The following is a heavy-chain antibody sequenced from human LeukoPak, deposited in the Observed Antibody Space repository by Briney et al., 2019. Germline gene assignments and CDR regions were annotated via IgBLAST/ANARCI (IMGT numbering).Heavy chain of an antibody. CDR3: ARDPASDTAMGVC. CDR1: GYTFTGYY. D-gene: IGHD5-18*01. Sequence: ASVKVFCKASGYTFTGYYMHWVRQAPGQGLEWMGWINPNSGGTNYAQKFQGRVTMTRDTSISTAYMELSRLRSDDTAVYYCARDPASDTAMGVCWGQGTLVTVSS. J-gene: IGHJ4*02. CDR2: INPNSGGT. V-gene: IGHV1-2*02.